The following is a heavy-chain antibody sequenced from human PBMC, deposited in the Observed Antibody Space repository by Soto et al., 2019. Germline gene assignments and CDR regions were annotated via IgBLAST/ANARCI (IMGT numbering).Heavy chain of an antibody. J-gene: IGHJ4*02. CDR2: IFYTGTT. D-gene: IGHD3-16*01. CDR1: GGSVFSSSSL. V-gene: IGHV4-39*02. CDR3: ARLGGLTEFTCPWYTLEQ. Sequence: QLQLQESGPGVVKPSETLSLTCTVTGGSVFSSSSLWVWVRQSPGKGLEWLGQIFYTGTTYYNPSLGSRIPMSVDSSNSLFSLRLSSVSAADTALYYWARLGGLTEFTCPWYTLEQWGRGILVTVSS.